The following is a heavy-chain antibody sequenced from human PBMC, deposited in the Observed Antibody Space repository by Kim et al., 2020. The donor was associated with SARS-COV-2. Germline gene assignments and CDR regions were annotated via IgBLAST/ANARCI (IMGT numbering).Heavy chain of an antibody. J-gene: IGHJ4*02. Sequence: SETLSLTCAVYGGSFSGYYWSWIRQPPGKGLEWIGEINHSGSTNYNPSLKSRVTISVDTSKNQFSLKLSSVTAADTAVYYCARDDSSSAFYWGQGTLVTVSS. CDR1: GGSFSGYY. CDR3: ARDDSSSAFY. CDR2: INHSGST. D-gene: IGHD6-13*01. V-gene: IGHV4-34*01.